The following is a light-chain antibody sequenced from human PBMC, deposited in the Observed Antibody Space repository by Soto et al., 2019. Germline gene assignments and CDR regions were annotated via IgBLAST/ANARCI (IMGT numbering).Light chain of an antibody. CDR3: CSYAGNNMYVV. CDR1: SSDIGAYNY. J-gene: IGLJ2*01. Sequence: QSVLTQPPSASGSPGQSVAISCTGTSSDIGAYNYVSWYQQYPGKAPKLILYEVSTRPSGVPDRFSGSKSGNTASLTVSGLQADDEAHYYCCSYAGNNMYVVFGGGTKLTVL. V-gene: IGLV2-8*01. CDR2: EVS.